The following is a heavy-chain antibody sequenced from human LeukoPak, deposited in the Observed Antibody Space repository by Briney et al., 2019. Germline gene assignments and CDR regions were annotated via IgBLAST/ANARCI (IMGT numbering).Heavy chain of an antibody. V-gene: IGHV3-21*01. D-gene: IGHD6-13*01. CDR1: GFTFSSYS. CDR3: ARDLTFSWQQLFPFDY. CDR2: ISSSSSYI. Sequence: KPGGSLRLSCAASGFTFSSYSMNWVRQAPGKGLEWVSSISSSSSYIYYADSVKGRFTISRDNSKSTLYLQMNSLRAEDTAVYYCARDLTFSWQQLFPFDYWGQGTLVTVSS. J-gene: IGHJ4*02.